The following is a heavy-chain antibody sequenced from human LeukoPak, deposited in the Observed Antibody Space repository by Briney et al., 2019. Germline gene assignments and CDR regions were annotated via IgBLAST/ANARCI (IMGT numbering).Heavy chain of an antibody. V-gene: IGHV4-4*09. CDR2: IVSGGST. CDR1: GGSLSSHY. Sequence: SETLSLTCNVSGGSLSSHYCSWIRQAPGKGLEWIGFIVSGGSTNYNPSLKSRVSISMDTSQNQFSLKLTSVTAADTAVYYCARGRGPLRVEFGDWGQGALVTVSS. CDR3: ARGRGPLRVEFGD. D-gene: IGHD3-16*01. J-gene: IGHJ4*02.